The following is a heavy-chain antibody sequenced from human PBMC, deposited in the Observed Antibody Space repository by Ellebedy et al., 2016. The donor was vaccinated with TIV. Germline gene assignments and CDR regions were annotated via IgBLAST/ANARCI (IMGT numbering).Heavy chain of an antibody. Sequence: SETLSLTXTVSGGSISSSSYYWGWIRQPPGKGLEWIGEINHSGSTYYNPSLKSRVTISVDTSKNQFSLKLSSVTAADTAVYYCARQDFYGSGSKWGQGTLVTVSS. CDR3: ARQDFYGSGSK. CDR1: GGSISSSSYY. V-gene: IGHV4-39*01. J-gene: IGHJ4*02. CDR2: INHSGST. D-gene: IGHD3-10*01.